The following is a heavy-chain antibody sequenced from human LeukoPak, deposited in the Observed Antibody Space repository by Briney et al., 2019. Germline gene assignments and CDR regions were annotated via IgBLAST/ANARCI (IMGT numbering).Heavy chain of an antibody. CDR1: GGTFSSYA. J-gene: IGHJ4*02. Sequence: SVKVSCKASGGTFSSYAISWVRQAPGQGLEWVGRIIPILGIANYAQKFQGRVTITADKSTSTAYMELSSLGSEDTAVYYCARGFFGVVITGYFDYWGEGTLVTVSA. CDR2: IIPILGIA. D-gene: IGHD3-3*01. CDR3: ARGFFGVVITGYFDY. V-gene: IGHV1-69*04.